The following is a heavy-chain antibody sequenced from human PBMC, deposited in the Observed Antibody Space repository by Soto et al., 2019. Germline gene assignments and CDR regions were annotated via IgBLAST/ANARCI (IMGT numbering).Heavy chain of an antibody. V-gene: IGHV5-51*01. CDR3: ARTGHYDILTGFFWFDP. D-gene: IGHD3-9*01. CDR2: IYPGDSDT. J-gene: IGHJ5*02. Sequence: GESLKISCKGSGYSFTSYWIGWVRQMPGKGLGWMGIIYPGDSDTRYSPSFQGQVTISADKSISTAYLQWSSLKASDTAMYYCARTGHYDILTGFFWFDPWGQRTLVTVSS. CDR1: GYSFTSYW.